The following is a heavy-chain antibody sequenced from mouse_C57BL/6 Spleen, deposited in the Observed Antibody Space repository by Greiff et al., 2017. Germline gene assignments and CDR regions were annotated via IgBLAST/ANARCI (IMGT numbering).Heavy chain of an antibody. CDR3: ARAFIATVVATRDYYAMDY. Sequence: QVQPQQSGAELARPGASVKLSCKASGYTFTSYGISWVKQRTGQGLEWIGEIYPRSGNTYYNEKFKGKATLTADKSSSTAYMELRSLTSEDSAVYFCARAFIATVVATRDYYAMDYWGQGTSVTVSS. J-gene: IGHJ4*01. D-gene: IGHD1-1*01. CDR2: IYPRSGNT. CDR1: GYTFTSYG. V-gene: IGHV1-81*01.